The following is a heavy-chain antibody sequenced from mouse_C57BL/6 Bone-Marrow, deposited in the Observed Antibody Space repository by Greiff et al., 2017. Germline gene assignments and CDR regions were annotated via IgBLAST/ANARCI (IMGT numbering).Heavy chain of an antibody. D-gene: IGHD2-4*01. V-gene: IGHV14-3*01. J-gene: IGHJ2*01. CDR2: IDPENGYT. Sequence: EVQLQQSVAELVRPGASVKLSCTASGFNIKNNYMHWVKQGPEQGLEWIGRIDPENGYTKYAPKFQGKATITADTSSNTAYLQLSSLTSEDTAIYYCTRSRIYYDCDYCFDYWCQGTTLTVSA. CDR1: GFNIKNNY. CDR3: TRSRIYYDCDYCFDY.